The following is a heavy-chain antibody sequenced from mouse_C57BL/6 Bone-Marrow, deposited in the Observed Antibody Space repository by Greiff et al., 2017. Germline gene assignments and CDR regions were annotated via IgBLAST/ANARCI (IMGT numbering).Heavy chain of an antibody. D-gene: IGHD1-1*01. V-gene: IGHV1-52*01. CDR3: ARQGAHYGSSDY. J-gene: IGHJ2*01. CDR1: GYTFTSYW. CDR2: IDPSDSET. Sequence: VQLQQPGAELVRPGSSVKLSCKASGYTFTSYWMHWVKQRPIQGLEWIGNIDPSDSETHYNQKFKDKATLTVDKSSSTAYMQLSSLTSEDSAVYYCARQGAHYGSSDYWGQGTTLTVSS.